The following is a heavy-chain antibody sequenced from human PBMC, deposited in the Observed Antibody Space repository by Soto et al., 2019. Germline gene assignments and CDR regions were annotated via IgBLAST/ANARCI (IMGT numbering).Heavy chain of an antibody. J-gene: IGHJ4*02. Sequence: QVQLQESGPGLVKPSETLSLTCTVSGGSISNYYWSWIRQPPGMGLEWIGYIHHSGDTNSDPSLKSRVTISIDTSKNQLSLRLSSVTAADTAVYYCARYCASAKCLEYWGQGTLVTVSS. CDR2: IHHSGDT. CDR1: GGSISNYY. CDR3: ARYCASAKCLEY. V-gene: IGHV4-59*01. D-gene: IGHD2-2*01.